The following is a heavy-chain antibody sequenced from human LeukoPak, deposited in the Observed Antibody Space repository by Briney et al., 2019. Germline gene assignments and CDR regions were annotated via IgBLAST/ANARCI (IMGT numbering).Heavy chain of an antibody. CDR1: GFTFSSYG. D-gene: IGHD3-22*01. Sequence: GGSLRLSCAASGFTFSSYGMHWVRQAPGKGLEWVAVIWYDGSNKYYADSVKGRFTISRDNSKNTLYLQMNSLRAEDTAVYYCARGGPNYYDSSGYYYGDYWGQGTLVTVSS. CDR3: ARGGPNYYDSSGYYYGDY. J-gene: IGHJ4*02. V-gene: IGHV3-33*01. CDR2: IWYDGSNK.